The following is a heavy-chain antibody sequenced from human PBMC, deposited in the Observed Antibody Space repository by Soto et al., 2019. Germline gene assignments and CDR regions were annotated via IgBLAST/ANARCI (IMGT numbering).Heavy chain of an antibody. Sequence: QVQLVQSGTEVKKPGSSVKVSCKASGGTFRNYPINWVRQAPGQGLVWMGSIFPLTDIPDYAQNFQYRLTISADKSTSTAYMELSSLTSDDTAMYFCARGPLVVLNYFESWGQGTLVTVSS. CDR1: GGTFRNYP. J-gene: IGHJ4*02. CDR3: ARGPLVVLNYFES. V-gene: IGHV1-69*02. CDR2: IFPLTDIP.